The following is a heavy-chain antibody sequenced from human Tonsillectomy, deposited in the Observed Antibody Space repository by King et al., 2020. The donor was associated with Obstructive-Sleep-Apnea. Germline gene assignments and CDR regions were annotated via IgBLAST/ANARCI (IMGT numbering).Heavy chain of an antibody. D-gene: IGHD2-15*01. CDR2: IYHSGRT. CDR3: ARAGSSGDNFDY. V-gene: IGHV4-38-2*02. CDR1: GYSISSGYY. Sequence: QLQESGPGLVKPSETLSLTCTVSGYSISSGYYWGWIRQPPGKGLEWIGSIYHSGRTYYNPSLKGRVTISVDTSKNQFSLKLSSVTAADTAVYYCARAGSSGDNFDYWGQGTLVTVSS. J-gene: IGHJ4*02.